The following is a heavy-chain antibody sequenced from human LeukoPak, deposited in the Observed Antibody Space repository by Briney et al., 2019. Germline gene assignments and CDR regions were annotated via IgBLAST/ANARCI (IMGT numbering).Heavy chain of an antibody. CDR2: ISGSGGST. CDR1: GFTFSSYA. V-gene: IGHV3-23*01. D-gene: IGHD1-14*01. CDR3: AKGEPYYYYYGMDV. Sequence: GGSLRLPCAASGFTFSSYAMSWVRQAPGKGLEWVSAISGSGGSTYYADSVKGRFTISRDNSKNTLYLQMNSLRAEDTAVYYCAKGEPYYYYYGMDVWGQGTTVTVSS. J-gene: IGHJ6*02.